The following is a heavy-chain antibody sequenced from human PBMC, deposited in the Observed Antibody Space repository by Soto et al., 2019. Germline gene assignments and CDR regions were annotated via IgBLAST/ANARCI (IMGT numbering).Heavy chain of an antibody. CDR1: GFTFSDHY. D-gene: IGHD6-13*01. V-gene: IGHV3-11*01. CDR2: ISSSGNSM. J-gene: IGHJ4*02. CDR3: ARRAASGRHFDH. Sequence: QVQLVESGGGLVMPGESLRLSCAASGFTFSDHYMSWIRQAPGKGLEWVSYISSSGNSMYYADSVKGRFTVSRDNAENSLYLQMNRLRAEDTAVYYCARRAASGRHFDHWGQGTLVSVSS.